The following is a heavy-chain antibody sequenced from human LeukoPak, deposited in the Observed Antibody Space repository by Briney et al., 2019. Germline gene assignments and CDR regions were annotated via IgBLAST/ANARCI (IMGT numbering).Heavy chain of an antibody. D-gene: IGHD6-19*01. Sequence: GGSLRLSCAASGFTFSSYGMHWVRQAPGKGLEGVAVISYDGSNKYYADSVKGRFTISRDNSKNTLYLQMNSLRAEDTAVYYCAKEWRVAGYFDYWGQGTLVTVSS. CDR2: ISYDGSNK. CDR3: AKEWRVAGYFDY. CDR1: GFTFSSYG. J-gene: IGHJ4*02. V-gene: IGHV3-30*18.